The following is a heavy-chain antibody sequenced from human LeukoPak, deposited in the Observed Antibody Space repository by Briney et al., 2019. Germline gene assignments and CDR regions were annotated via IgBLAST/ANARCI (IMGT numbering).Heavy chain of an antibody. D-gene: IGHD2-21*01. V-gene: IGHV4-4*02. J-gene: IGHJ6*02. CDR1: GGSISSSNW. CDR2: IYHSGST. Sequence: SETLSLTCAVSGGSISSSNWWSWVRQPPGKGLEWIGEIYHSGSTNYNPSLKSRVTISVDTSKNQFSLKLSSVTAADTAVYYCARADSPDYYYGMDVWGQGTTVTVSS. CDR3: ARADSPDYYYGMDV.